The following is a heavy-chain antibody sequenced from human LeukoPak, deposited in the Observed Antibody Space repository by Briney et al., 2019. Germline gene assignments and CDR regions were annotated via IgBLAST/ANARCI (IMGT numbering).Heavy chain of an antibody. CDR3: ARAQAGTFSRFDP. Sequence: SETLSLTCTVSGVSISTYYWSWLQQPAGKGLEWIGRIYTGATNYNPSLKSRVTMSVDTSKNQLSLRLNSMTAADTAVYYCARAQAGTFSRFDPWGQGTLVTVSS. V-gene: IGHV4-4*07. J-gene: IGHJ5*02. CDR1: GVSISTYY. CDR2: IYTGAT. D-gene: IGHD1-7*01.